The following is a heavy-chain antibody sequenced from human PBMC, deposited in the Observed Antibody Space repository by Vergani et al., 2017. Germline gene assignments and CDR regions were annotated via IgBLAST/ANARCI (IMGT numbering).Heavy chain of an antibody. V-gene: IGHV1-46*03. CDR2: INPSGGHK. D-gene: IGHD3-9*01. CDR1: GYTFSNYY. Sequence: QVQVVQSGAEVKKSGGSVKVSCKTSGYTFSNYYMHWVRQAPGQGLEWMGIINPSGGHKNYAQKFQGRVTMTRDTSTSTVYMERSSLRSEDTAIYYCARVDYCILTGYRYWGQGTLVTVSA. J-gene: IGHJ4*02. CDR3: ARVDYCILTGYRY.